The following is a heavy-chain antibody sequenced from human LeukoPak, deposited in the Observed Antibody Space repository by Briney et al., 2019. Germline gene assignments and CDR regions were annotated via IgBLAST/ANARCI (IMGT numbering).Heavy chain of an antibody. CDR3: AKDISYYGSGSYYGMDV. CDR1: GFTFDDYT. D-gene: IGHD3-10*01. V-gene: IGHV3-43*01. Sequence: GGSLRLSCAATGFTFDDYTMHWVRQAPGKGLEWVSLISWDGGSTYYADSVKGRFTISRDNSKNSLYLQMNSLRTEDTALYYCAKDISYYGSGSYYGMDVWGQGTTVTVSS. CDR2: ISWDGGST. J-gene: IGHJ6*02.